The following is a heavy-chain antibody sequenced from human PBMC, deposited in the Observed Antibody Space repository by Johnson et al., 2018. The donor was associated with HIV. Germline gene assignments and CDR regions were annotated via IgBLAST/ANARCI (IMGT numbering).Heavy chain of an antibody. CDR3: ARDPSPSSYRAFDI. J-gene: IGHJ3*02. D-gene: IGHD5-12*01. V-gene: IGHV3-11*06. CDR2: INGNSDGI. CDR1: GFIFSDYY. Sequence: QEQLVESGGGLVKPGGSLRLSCAASGFIFSDYYMNWIRQAPGKGLEWVSGINGNSDGIGYAASVKGRFTISRDNSKNTLYLQMNSLRAEDTAVYYCARDPSPSSYRAFDIWGQGTMVTVSS.